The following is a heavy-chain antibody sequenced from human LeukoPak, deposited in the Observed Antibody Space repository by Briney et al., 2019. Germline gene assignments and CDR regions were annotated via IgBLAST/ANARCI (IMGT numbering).Heavy chain of an antibody. D-gene: IGHD6-19*01. CDR1: GFTFSNYG. CDR3: AKDRAVAAVTHFDY. V-gene: IGHV3-30*02. CDR2: IRYDGSDE. Sequence: GGSLRLSCAASGFTFSNYGMHWVRQAPGKGLYWVAFIRYDGSDEFYADSVKGRFTISRDNSKNTLYLQMNSLRAEDTAVYYCAKDRAVAAVTHFDYWGQGTLVTVSS. J-gene: IGHJ4*02.